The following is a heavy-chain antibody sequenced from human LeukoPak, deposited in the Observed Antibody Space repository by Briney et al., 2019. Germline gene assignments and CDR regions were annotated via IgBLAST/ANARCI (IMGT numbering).Heavy chain of an antibody. CDR3: ARRAARGPYFDY. CDR2: IYYTGST. V-gene: IGHV4-59*01. Sequence: PSETLSLTCTVSGGSISTYYWSWIRQPPGKGLEWIGYIYYTGSTNYNPSLKSRVTISIDLSKYHFSLRLSSVTAADTAVYYCARRAARGPYFDYWGQGTLVTVSS. J-gene: IGHJ4*02. D-gene: IGHD6-6*01. CDR1: GGSISTYY.